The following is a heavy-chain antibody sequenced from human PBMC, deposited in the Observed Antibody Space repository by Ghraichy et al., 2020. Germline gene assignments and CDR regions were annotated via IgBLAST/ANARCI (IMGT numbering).Heavy chain of an antibody. CDR3: ARGGYCSGGSCYSRLDY. Sequence: SETLSLTCTVSGGSVSSGSYYWSWIRQPPGKGLEWIGYIYYSGSTNYNPSLKSRVTISVDTSKNQFSLKLSSVTAADTAVYYCARGGYCSGGSCYSRLDYWGQGTLVTVSS. CDR2: IYYSGST. J-gene: IGHJ4*02. D-gene: IGHD2-15*01. CDR1: GGSVSSGSYY. V-gene: IGHV4-61*01.